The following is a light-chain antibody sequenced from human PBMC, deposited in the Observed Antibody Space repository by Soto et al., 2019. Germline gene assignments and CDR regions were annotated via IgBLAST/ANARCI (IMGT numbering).Light chain of an antibody. V-gene: IGKV3-20*01. CDR3: QQYGSSPPYT. J-gene: IGKJ2*01. Sequence: VLTQSPGTLSLSPGERATLSCRASQSVSNNYFAWYQQKPGQAPRLLIFGSSDRATGIPDRFSGSGSGTEFTLTISRLEPEDFAVYYCQQYGSSPPYTFGQGTKLEIK. CDR1: QSVSNNY. CDR2: GSS.